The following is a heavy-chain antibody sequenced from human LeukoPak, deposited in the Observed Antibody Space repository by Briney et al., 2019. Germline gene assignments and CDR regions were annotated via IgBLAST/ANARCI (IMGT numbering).Heavy chain of an antibody. CDR1: GFTFRTSW. Sequence: GGSLRLSCAASGFTFRTSWLNWVRQAPGKGLEWVAQIKQDGSEIYYMDSVKGRFTISRGDAKNSVLLQMNSLTAEDTAIYYCARGRGDYWGQGTLVTVSS. D-gene: IGHD3-10*01. V-gene: IGHV3-7*04. CDR2: IKQDGSEI. CDR3: ARGRGDY. J-gene: IGHJ4*02.